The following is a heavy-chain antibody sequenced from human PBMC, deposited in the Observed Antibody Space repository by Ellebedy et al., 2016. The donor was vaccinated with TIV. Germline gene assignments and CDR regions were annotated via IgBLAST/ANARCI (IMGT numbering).Heavy chain of an antibody. CDR1: GLTVSSNY. J-gene: IGHJ4*02. CDR3: ARICGGDCYSVGSRNY. D-gene: IGHD2-21*02. CDR2: IWSGGST. Sequence: GGSLRLSCTASGLTVSSNYMSWVRQAPGKGLEWVSVIWSGGSTFYADSVKGRFTISKDNSKNTLYLQMSSLRAEDTAVYYCARICGGDCYSVGSRNYWGQGTQVTVSS. V-gene: IGHV3-53*01.